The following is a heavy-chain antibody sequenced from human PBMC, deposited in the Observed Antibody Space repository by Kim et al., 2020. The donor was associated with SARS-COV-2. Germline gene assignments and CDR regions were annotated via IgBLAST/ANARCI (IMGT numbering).Heavy chain of an antibody. CDR1: GGSISSSSYY. CDR2: IYYSGST. D-gene: IGHD5-12*01. V-gene: IGHV4-39*01. CDR3: ASGGGGYSGYVVDY. J-gene: IGHJ4*02. Sequence: SETLSLTCTVSGGSISSSSYYWGWIRQPPGKGLEWIGSIYYSGSTYYNPSLKSRVTISVDTSKNQFSLKLSSVTAADTAVYYCASGGGGYSGYVVDYWGQGTLVTVSS.